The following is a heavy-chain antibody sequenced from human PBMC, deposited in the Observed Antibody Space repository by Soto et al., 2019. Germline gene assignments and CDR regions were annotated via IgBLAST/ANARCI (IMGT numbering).Heavy chain of an antibody. J-gene: IGHJ4*02. CDR3: ARYSSDYGDYSFDY. V-gene: IGHV4-59*01. CDR1: GGSISSYY. Sequence: PSETLSLTCTVSGGSISSYYWSWIRQPPGKGLEWIGYIYYSGSTNYNPSLESRVTISVDTSKNQFSLKLSSVTAADTAVYYCARYSSDYGDYSFDYWGQGTLVTVSS. CDR2: IYYSGST. D-gene: IGHD4-17*01.